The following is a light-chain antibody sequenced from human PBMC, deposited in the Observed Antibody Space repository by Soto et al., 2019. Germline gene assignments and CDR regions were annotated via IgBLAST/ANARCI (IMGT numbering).Light chain of an antibody. CDR1: VSVRTD. CDR3: HQYGSSSWT. Sequence: EIVMTQSPDTLSLSPVQRATLSCRASVSVRTDLAWYQQKPGQAPRLLIFGASIRATDIPDRFSGSGSGTDFTLTISRLEPEDFAVYYCHQYGSSSWTFGQGTKVDIK. V-gene: IGKV3-20*01. CDR2: GAS. J-gene: IGKJ1*01.